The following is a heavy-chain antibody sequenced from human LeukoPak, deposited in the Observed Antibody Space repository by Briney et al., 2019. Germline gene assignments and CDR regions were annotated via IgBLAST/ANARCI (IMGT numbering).Heavy chain of an antibody. V-gene: IGHV4-39*07. CDR1: GGSISSSSYY. D-gene: IGHD6-13*01. CDR2: IYYSGST. Sequence: SETLSLTCTVSGGSISSSSYYWGWIRQPPGKGLEWIGSIYYSGSTYYNPSLKSRVTISVDTSKNQFSLKLSSVTAADTAVYYCARDQDPKAAAGTGWFDPWGQGTLVTVSS. CDR3: ARDQDPKAAAGTGWFDP. J-gene: IGHJ5*02.